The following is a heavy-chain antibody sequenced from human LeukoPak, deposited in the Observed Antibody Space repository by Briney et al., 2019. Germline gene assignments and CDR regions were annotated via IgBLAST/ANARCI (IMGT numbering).Heavy chain of an antibody. Sequence: SETLSLTCTVSGGSISSYYWIWIRQPPGKGLEWIGYIYYSGSTNYNPSLKSRVTISVDTSKNQFSLKLSSVTAADTAVYYCARWTWGNFDYWGQGTLVTVSS. J-gene: IGHJ4*02. CDR1: GGSISSYY. D-gene: IGHD3-16*01. V-gene: IGHV4-59*01. CDR2: IYYSGST. CDR3: ARWTWGNFDY.